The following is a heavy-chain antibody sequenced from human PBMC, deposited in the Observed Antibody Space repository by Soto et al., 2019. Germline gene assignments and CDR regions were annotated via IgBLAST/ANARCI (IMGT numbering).Heavy chain of an antibody. Sequence: SLRLSGAASGFTFRSYSMNWVRQAPGKGLEWVAVISYDGSDKYYADSVKGQFTISRDNSKNTLNLQMNSLRADDTAVYYCAKALGELSPESYDYWGQGTLVTVSS. CDR3: AKALGELSPESYDY. V-gene: IGHV3-30*18. D-gene: IGHD3-16*02. J-gene: IGHJ4*02. CDR2: ISYDGSDK. CDR1: GFTFRSYS.